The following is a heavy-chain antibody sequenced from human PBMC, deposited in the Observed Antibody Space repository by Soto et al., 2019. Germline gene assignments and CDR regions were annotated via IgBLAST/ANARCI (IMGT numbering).Heavy chain of an antibody. Sequence: QVQLQESGPGLVKPSETLSLTCTVSGGSISSYYWSWIRQPPGKGLEWIGYIYYSGSTNYNPSLTSRVTIPVDTSKNQFSLKLSSVTAADTAVYYCAVIPLAAAGGYYFDYWGQGTLVTVSS. CDR3: AVIPLAAAGGYYFDY. CDR2: IYYSGST. CDR1: GGSISSYY. V-gene: IGHV4-59*08. J-gene: IGHJ4*02. D-gene: IGHD6-13*01.